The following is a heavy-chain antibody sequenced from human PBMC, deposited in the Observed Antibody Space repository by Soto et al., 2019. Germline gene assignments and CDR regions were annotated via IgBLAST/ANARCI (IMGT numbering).Heavy chain of an antibody. CDR1: GGSFSGYY. CDR3: ATTNWNHNWFDP. Sequence: SETLSLTCAVFGGSFSGYYWSWIRQPPGKGLEWIGEINHRGSTNYNPSLKSRDTMSVDTSKNQFSLKLTPVTAADTAVYYCATTNWNHNWFDPWGQGTLVTVSS. V-gene: IGHV4-34*01. D-gene: IGHD1-1*01. J-gene: IGHJ5*02. CDR2: INHRGST.